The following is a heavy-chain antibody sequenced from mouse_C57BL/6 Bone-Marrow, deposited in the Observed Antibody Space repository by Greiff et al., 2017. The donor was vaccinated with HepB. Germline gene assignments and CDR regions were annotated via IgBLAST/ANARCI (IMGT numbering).Heavy chain of an antibody. V-gene: IGHV1-82*01. D-gene: IGHD1-1*01. CDR1: GYAFSSSW. CDR3: ARSSTVVDS. J-gene: IGHJ2*01. CDR2: IYPGDGDT. Sequence: QVQLQQSGPELVKPGASVKISCKASGYAFSSSWMNWVKQRPGKGLEWIGRIYPGDGDTNYNGKFKGKATLTADKSSSTAYMQLSSLTSEDSAVYFCARSSTVVDSWAQGTTLTVSS.